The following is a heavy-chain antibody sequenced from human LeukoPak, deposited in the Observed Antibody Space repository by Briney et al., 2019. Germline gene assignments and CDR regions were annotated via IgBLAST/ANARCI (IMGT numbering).Heavy chain of an antibody. CDR3: VRGYYTYGYDY. J-gene: IGHJ4*02. Sequence: SVKVSCKASGYTFTSYGISWVRQAPGQGLEWMGGIIPIFGTANYAQKFQGRVTITADKSTSTAYMELSGLRSDDTAVYYCVRGYYTYGYDYWGQGTLVTVSS. CDR2: IIPIFGTA. CDR1: GYTFTSYG. D-gene: IGHD5-18*01. V-gene: IGHV1-69*06.